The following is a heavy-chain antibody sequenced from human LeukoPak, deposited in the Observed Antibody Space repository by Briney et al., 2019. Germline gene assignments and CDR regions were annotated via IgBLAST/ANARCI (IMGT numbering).Heavy chain of an antibody. V-gene: IGHV4-4*07. Sequence: SETLSLTCTVSGVSISDYYWSWIRQSAGKGLEWIGRVYVSGSTNYNPSLKGRVSMSIDTSKKQFSLKLNSVTAADTAVYYCARGGSSGRYYWYFDLWGRGTLVTVSS. J-gene: IGHJ2*01. CDR2: VYVSGST. CDR1: GVSISDYY. CDR3: ARGGSSGRYYWYFDL. D-gene: IGHD6-19*01.